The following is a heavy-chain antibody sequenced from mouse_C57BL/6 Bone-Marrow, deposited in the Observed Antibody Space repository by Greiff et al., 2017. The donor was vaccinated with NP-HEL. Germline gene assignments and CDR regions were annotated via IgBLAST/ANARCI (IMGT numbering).Heavy chain of an antibody. CDR2: IYPSDSET. V-gene: IGHV1-61*01. D-gene: IGHD1-1*01. CDR1: GYTFTSYW. CDR3: ARNYGSREFAY. Sequence: QVQLQQPGAELVRPGSSVKLSRKASGYTFTSYWMDWVKQRPGQGLEWIGNIYPSDSETHYNQKFKDKATLTVDKSSSTAYMQLSSLTSEDSAVYYCARNYGSREFAYWGQGTLVTVSA. J-gene: IGHJ3*01.